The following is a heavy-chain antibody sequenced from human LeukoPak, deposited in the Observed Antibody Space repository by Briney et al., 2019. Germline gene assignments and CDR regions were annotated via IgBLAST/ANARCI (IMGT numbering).Heavy chain of an antibody. D-gene: IGHD1-26*01. V-gene: IGHV1-2*02. Sequence: SGGSLRLSCAASGYTFTGYYMPWVRQAPGQGLEWMGWINPNSGGTNYAQKFQGRVTMTRDTSISTAYMELSRLRSDDTAVYYCARVPGGSYGWFDPWGQGTLVTVSS. CDR1: GYTFTGYY. J-gene: IGHJ5*02. CDR3: ARVPGGSYGWFDP. CDR2: INPNSGGT.